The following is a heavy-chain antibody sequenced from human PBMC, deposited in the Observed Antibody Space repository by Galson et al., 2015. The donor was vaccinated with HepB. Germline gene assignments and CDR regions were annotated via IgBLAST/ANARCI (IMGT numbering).Heavy chain of an antibody. V-gene: IGHV3-48*01. CDR1: GFPFSSYS. CDR2: IGSSSETI. Sequence: SLRLSCATSGFPFSSYSMNWVRQAPGKGLAWISYIGSSSETIYYADSVKGRFTISRDNAKNSLYLQMNSLRAEDTAVYYCARHEYGGNSPDYWGQGTLVTVSS. J-gene: IGHJ4*02. D-gene: IGHD4-23*01. CDR3: ARHEYGGNSPDY.